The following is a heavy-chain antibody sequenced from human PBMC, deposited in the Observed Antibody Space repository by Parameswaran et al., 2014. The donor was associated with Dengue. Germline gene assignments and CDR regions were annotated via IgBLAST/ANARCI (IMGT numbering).Heavy chain of an antibody. CDR3: ARANLFQLPSGRVGWFDP. V-gene: IGHV3-21*01. D-gene: IGHD2-2*01. J-gene: IGHJ5*02. CDR2: ITNTGSYI. Sequence: VRQAPGKGLEWVSSITNTGSYIFHADSVKGRFTISRDNAKNSLYLQMDSLRAEDTAVYYCARANLFQLPSGRVGWFDPWGQGTLVTVSS.